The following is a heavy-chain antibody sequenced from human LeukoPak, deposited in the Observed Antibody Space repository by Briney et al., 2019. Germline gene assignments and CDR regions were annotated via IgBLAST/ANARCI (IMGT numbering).Heavy chain of an antibody. Sequence: SETLSLTCTVSGDSISSERYSWTSIRQPPGKGLVWIGHISYSGNTYYNPSLKSRVTLSVDASKNQFPLNLTSVTAAVTAIYYRARDFLRTASPDAFDFWGQGTMVTVSS. J-gene: IGHJ3*01. CDR1: GDSISSERYS. CDR3: ARDFLRTASPDAFDF. D-gene: IGHD2-21*02. V-gene: IGHV4-31*03. CDR2: ISYSGNT.